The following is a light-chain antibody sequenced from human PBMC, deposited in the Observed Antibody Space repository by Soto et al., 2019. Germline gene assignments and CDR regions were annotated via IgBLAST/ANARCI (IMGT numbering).Light chain of an antibody. CDR2: GAS. CDR1: QSVSSAY. J-gene: IGKJ2*01. CDR3: QQSGSSFYT. V-gene: IGKV3-20*01. Sequence: EIVLTQSPGTLSLSPGERATLSCRASQSVSSAYLAWYQQIPGQAPWLLIYGASSRATGIPARVSGSGSGTDFTLTISGLEPEDFAVYYCQQSGSSFYTFGQGNKLEIK.